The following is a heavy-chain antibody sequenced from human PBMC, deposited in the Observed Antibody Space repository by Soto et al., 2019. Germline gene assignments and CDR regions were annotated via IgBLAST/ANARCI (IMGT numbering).Heavy chain of an antibody. CDR2: IIPIFGTA. V-gene: IGHV1-69*01. J-gene: IGHJ4*02. D-gene: IGHD3-10*01. CDR3: ARNYYGSGSYRDIGPYYFDY. CDR1: GGTFSSYA. Sequence: QVQLVQSGAEVKKPGSSVKVSCKASGGTFSSYAISWVRQAPGQGLEWMGGIIPIFGTANYAQKFQGRVTITADESTSTAYMELSRLRSEDTAVYYCARNYYGSGSYRDIGPYYFDYWGQGTLVTVSS.